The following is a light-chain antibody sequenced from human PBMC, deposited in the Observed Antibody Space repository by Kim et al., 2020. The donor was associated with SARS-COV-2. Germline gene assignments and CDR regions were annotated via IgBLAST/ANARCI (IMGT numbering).Light chain of an antibody. J-gene: IGKJ2*01. Sequence: SPGERATLACRASQTVSKVYLAWYQQIPGPTPRLLQYQTSNRATGIPDRFSGSGSGTDFTLTISRLEPEDFAVYYCQQYGSLPPYTFGQGTKLE. V-gene: IGKV3-20*01. CDR3: QQYGSLPPYT. CDR2: QTS. CDR1: QTVSKVY.